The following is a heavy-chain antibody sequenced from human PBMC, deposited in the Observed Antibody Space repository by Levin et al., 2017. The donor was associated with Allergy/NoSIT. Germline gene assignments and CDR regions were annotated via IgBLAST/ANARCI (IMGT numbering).Heavy chain of an antibody. CDR3: TRHLGYCSSTSCPQRDYYMDV. Sequence: GGSLRLSCAASGFTFSGSAMHWVRQASGKGLEWVGRIRSKANSYATAYAASVKGRFTISRDDSKNTAYLQMNSLKTEDTAVYYCTRHLGYCSSTSCPQRDYYMDVWGKGTTVTVSS. D-gene: IGHD2-2*01. J-gene: IGHJ6*03. CDR1: GFTFSGSA. V-gene: IGHV3-73*01. CDR2: IRSKANSYAT.